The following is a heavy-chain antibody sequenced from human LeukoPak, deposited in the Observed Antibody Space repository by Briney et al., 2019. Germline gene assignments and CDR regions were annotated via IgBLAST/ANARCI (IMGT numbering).Heavy chain of an antibody. V-gene: IGHV3-33*01. CDR1: GFTFSSYG. CDR3: ARDGIAAAGTGYYGMDL. CDR2: IWYDGSNK. D-gene: IGHD6-13*01. J-gene: IGHJ6*02. Sequence: GGSLRPSCAASGFTFSSYGMHWVRQSPGKGLGWVAVIWYDGSNKYYADSVKGRFTISRDNSKDTPYLQMNCRRAGDTAVYYCARDGIAAAGTGYYGMDLWGQGTTVTVSS.